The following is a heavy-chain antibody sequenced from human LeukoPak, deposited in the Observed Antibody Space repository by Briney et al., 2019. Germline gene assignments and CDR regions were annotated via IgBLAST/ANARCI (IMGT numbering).Heavy chain of an antibody. CDR2: IGTASDT. Sequence: GGSLRLSCAASGFTFSSFDMHWVRQPTGQGLEWVSTIGTASDTYYPGSVEGRFTLSRDNATNTLYLQMNSLTAGDTAVYYCARGPPRGKYYYMDVWGKGTTVTVSS. J-gene: IGHJ6*03. V-gene: IGHV3-13*01. CDR3: ARGPPRGKYYYMDV. CDR1: GFTFSSFD. D-gene: IGHD1-1*01.